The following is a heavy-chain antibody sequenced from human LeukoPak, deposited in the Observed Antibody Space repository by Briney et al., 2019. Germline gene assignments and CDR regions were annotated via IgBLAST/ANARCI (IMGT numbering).Heavy chain of an antibody. J-gene: IGHJ3*02. V-gene: IGHV5-51*01. Sequence: GESLKISCKGSGYSFISYWIGWVRQMPGEGLEGMGVIYPGDSDTRYSPSFQGQVTISADKSISTGYLQWRSLKASDTAMYYCAREPGSYFHDAFDIWGQGTMVTVSS. CDR2: IYPGDSDT. CDR1: GYSFISYW. D-gene: IGHD3-10*01. CDR3: AREPGSYFHDAFDI.